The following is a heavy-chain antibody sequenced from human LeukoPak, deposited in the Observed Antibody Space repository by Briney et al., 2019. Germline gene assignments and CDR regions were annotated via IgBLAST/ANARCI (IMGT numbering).Heavy chain of an antibody. D-gene: IGHD2-15*01. CDR3: ARQMTGGYQFLFGEGYYYYYMDV. J-gene: IGHJ6*03. CDR1: GGSITSSGYY. CDR2: IFYSGST. V-gene: IGHV4-39*01. Sequence: SETLSLTCPVSGGSITSSGYYWGWIRQPPGKGLEWIGSIFYSGSTYYNPSLKSRVTISVDTSKNQFSLKLSSVTAADTAVYYCARQMTGGYQFLFGEGYYYYYMDVWGKGTTVTVSS.